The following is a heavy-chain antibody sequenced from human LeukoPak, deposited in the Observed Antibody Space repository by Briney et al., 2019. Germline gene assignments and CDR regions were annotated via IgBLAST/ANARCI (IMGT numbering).Heavy chain of an antibody. Sequence: SVKVSCKASGGTFSSYAISWVRQAPGQGLEWMGGIVPIFGTANYAQKFQGRVTITADESTSTAYMELSSLRSEDTAVYYCASIEDYYDSSGPGGTFDYWGQGTLVTVSS. V-gene: IGHV1-69*01. CDR3: ASIEDYYDSSGPGGTFDY. CDR1: GGTFSSYA. J-gene: IGHJ4*02. D-gene: IGHD3-22*01. CDR2: IVPIFGTA.